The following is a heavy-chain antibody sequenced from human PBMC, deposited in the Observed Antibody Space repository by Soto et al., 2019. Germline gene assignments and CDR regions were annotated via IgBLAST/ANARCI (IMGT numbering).Heavy chain of an antibody. Sequence: PSETLSLTCAVSGGSISSSNWGSWVRQPPGKGLEWIGEIYHSGSTNYNPSLKSRVTISVDKSKNQFSLKLSSVTAADTAVYYCARAPPYYYDSSGHRGWFDPWGQGTLVTVS. V-gene: IGHV4-4*02. J-gene: IGHJ5*02. D-gene: IGHD3-22*01. CDR1: GGSISSSNW. CDR3: ARAPPYYYDSSGHRGWFDP. CDR2: IYHSGST.